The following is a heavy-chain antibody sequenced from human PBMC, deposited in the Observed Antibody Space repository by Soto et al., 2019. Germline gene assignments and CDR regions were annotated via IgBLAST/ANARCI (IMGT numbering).Heavy chain of an antibody. CDR3: AAQSTMVRGVIDY. CDR1: VFTFSSYA. D-gene: IGHD3-10*01. V-gene: IGHV3-23*01. J-gene: IGHJ4*02. Sequence: GSLRLSCAASVFTFSSYAMSWVRQAPGKGLEWVSAISGSGGSTYYADSVKGRFTISRDNSKNTLYLQMNSLRAEDTAVYYCAAQSTMVRGVIDYWGQGTLVTVSS. CDR2: ISGSGGST.